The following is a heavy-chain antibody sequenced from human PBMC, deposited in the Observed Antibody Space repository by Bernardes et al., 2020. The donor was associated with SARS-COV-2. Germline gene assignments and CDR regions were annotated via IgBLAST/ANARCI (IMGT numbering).Heavy chain of an antibody. J-gene: IGHJ4*02. CDR2: ISGSGDGT. V-gene: IGHV3-23*01. D-gene: IGHD2-2*01. CDR1: GFTLSNYA. CDR3: GPGQGGYWSRSSCLAYDY. Sequence: GVLRLSCAASGFTLSNYAMIWVRQAPGKGLEWVSAISGSGDGTYYADSVKGRFTISRDNAKNTLYLQINSLRADDTAVYYCGPGQGGYWSRSSCLAYDYWGQGTLVTVSS.